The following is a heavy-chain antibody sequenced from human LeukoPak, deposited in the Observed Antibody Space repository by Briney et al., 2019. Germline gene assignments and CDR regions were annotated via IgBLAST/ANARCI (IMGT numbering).Heavy chain of an antibody. D-gene: IGHD3-10*01. CDR1: GFTVSSNY. CDR2: ISAGGGTT. V-gene: IGHV3-23*01. CDR3: AKSPYYYGSGSFYIQIPPDTFDI. J-gene: IGHJ3*02. Sequence: GGSLRLSCAASGFTVSSNYMSWVRQAPGKGLEWVSTISAGGGTTYYADSVKGHFTISRDNSYKPLYLQMNSLRVEDTAVYYCAKSPYYYGSGSFYIQIPPDTFDIWGQGTVVTVSS.